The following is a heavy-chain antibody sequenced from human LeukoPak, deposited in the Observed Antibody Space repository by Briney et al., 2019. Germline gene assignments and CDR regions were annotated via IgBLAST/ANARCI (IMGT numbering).Heavy chain of an antibody. CDR3: ARGPYCGGDCYFAY. Sequence: SETLSLTCTVSGGSISSYYWSWIRQPAVKGLEWIGRIYTSGSTYYNPSLKSRVTMSVDTSKNQFSLKLSSVTAADTAVYFCARGPYCGGDCYFAYWGQGTLVTVSS. CDR1: GGSISSYY. D-gene: IGHD2-21*02. J-gene: IGHJ4*02. CDR2: IYTSGST. V-gene: IGHV4-4*07.